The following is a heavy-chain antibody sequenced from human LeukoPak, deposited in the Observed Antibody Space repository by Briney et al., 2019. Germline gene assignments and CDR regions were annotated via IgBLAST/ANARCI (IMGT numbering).Heavy chain of an antibody. CDR2: FNPNSGGT. V-gene: IGHV1-2*02. CDR3: ARSPYDSSGYYNSPLFDY. D-gene: IGHD3-22*01. CDR1: GYTFTGYY. J-gene: IGHJ4*02. Sequence: ASVKVSCKASGYTFTGYYMHWVRQAPGQGLEWMGWFNPNSGGTNYAQKFQGRVTMTRDTSISTAYMELSRLRSGDTAVYYCARSPYDSSGYYNSPLFDYWGQGTLVTVSS.